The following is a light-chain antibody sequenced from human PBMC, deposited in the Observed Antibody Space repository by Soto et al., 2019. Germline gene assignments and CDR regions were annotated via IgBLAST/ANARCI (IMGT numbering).Light chain of an antibody. CDR2: GNS. V-gene: IGLV1-40*01. Sequence: QAVVTQPPSVSGAPGQRVTISCTGSSSNIGAGYGVHWYQHLPGTAPKLLIHGNSNRPSGVPDRFSGSKSGTSASLAITGLQAEDEADYYCQSYDSSLSGYWVFGGGTQLTVL. J-gene: IGLJ3*02. CDR3: QSYDSSLSGYWV. CDR1: SSNIGAGYG.